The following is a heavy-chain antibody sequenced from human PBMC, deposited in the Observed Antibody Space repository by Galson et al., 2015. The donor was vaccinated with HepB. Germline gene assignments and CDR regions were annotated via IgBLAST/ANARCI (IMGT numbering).Heavy chain of an antibody. CDR1: GYTFTRYG. V-gene: IGHV1-8*01. D-gene: IGHD3-3*01. CDR2: MNPNSGNT. J-gene: IGHJ5*02. CDR3: ARGSYYDFWSGYSNWFDP. Sequence: SVKVSCKASGYTFTRYGINWVRQATGQGLEWMGWMNPNSGNTGYAQKFQGRVTMTRNTSISTAYMELSSLRSEDTAVYYCARGSYYDFWSGYSNWFDPWGQGTLVTVSS.